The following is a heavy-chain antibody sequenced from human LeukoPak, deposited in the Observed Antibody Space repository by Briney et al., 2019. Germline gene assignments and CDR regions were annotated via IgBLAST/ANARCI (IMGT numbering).Heavy chain of an antibody. J-gene: IGHJ6*02. CDR2: IYTSGST. Sequence: SETLSLTCIVSGGSISTYYWSWIRQPAGKGLEWIGHIYTSGSTNYNPSLKSRVTMSVDTSKNQFSLKRSSGTAADTAVYYCARTPYYGIDIWGQGTTVTVSS. CDR1: GGSISTYY. CDR3: ARTPYYGIDI. V-gene: IGHV4-4*07.